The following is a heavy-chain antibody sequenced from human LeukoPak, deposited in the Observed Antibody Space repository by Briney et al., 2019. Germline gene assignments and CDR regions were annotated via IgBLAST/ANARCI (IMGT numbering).Heavy chain of an antibody. J-gene: IGHJ4*02. CDR1: GFTLSNYA. CDR3: AKWGDYDVLTGYYVSDY. CDR2: ITGSGGNT. V-gene: IGHV3-23*01. D-gene: IGHD3-9*01. Sequence: LTGGSLRLSCAASGFTLSNYAMSWVRQAPGKGLEWVSAITGSGGNTYYADSVKGRFTISRDNSKNTVFLQMNSLRAEDTAVYYCAKWGDYDVLTGYYVSDYWGQGTLVTVSS.